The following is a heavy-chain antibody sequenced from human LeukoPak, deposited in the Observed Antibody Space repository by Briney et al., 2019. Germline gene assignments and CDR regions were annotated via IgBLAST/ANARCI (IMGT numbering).Heavy chain of an antibody. V-gene: IGHV1-18*01. CDR2: ISAYNGNS. J-gene: IGHJ4*02. Sequence: ASVKVSCKASGYTFTSFGISWVRQAPGQGPEWVGWISAYNGNSNYVQNLQGRVTVTTDTSTSTAYMELRSLRSDDTAVYYCARAFSRIAAAGSFSDYWGQGTLVTVSS. D-gene: IGHD6-13*01. CDR3: ARAFSRIAAAGSFSDY. CDR1: GYTFTSFG.